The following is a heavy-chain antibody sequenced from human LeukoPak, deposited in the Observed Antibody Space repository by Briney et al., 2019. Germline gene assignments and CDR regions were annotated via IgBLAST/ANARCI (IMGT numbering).Heavy chain of an antibody. Sequence: PGGSLRLSCSASGFIISNYAMRWVRQAPGEGLEYLSAIIANGGSTYYADSVKGRFTMSRDNSRNNLYLQMSSLRAEDTAIYHCLKDLYKGDSSSWYYFHYWGQGTLVTVSS. V-gene: IGHV3-64D*06. J-gene: IGHJ4*02. CDR2: IIANGGST. CDR3: LKDLYKGDSSSWYYFHY. D-gene: IGHD6-13*01. CDR1: GFIISNYA.